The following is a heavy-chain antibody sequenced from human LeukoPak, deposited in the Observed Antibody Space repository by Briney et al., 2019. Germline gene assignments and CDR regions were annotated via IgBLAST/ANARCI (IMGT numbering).Heavy chain of an antibody. CDR2: IYYSGST. CDR3: ARHFCSGDNCYYFDY. V-gene: IGHV4-59*08. Sequence: SETLSLTCTVSGGSISRYYWSWIRQPPGKGLEWIGYIYYSGSTNYNPSLMSRVSISVDTSKNQVSLKLSSVTAADTAVYYCARHFCSGDNCYYFDYWGQGTLVTVSS. D-gene: IGHD2-15*01. J-gene: IGHJ4*02. CDR1: GGSISRYY.